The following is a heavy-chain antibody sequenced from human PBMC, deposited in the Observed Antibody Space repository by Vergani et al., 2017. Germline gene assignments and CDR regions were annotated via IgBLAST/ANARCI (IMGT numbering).Heavy chain of an antibody. Sequence: QVQLVQSGAEVKKPGASVKVSCKASGYTFTSYDINWVRQATGQGLEWMGWMNPNSGNTGYAQKFQGRVTITRNTSISTAYMELSSLRSEDTAVYYCAVGDCSSTSCYGLVGYYYYYMDVWGKGTTVTVSS. CDR3: AVGDCSSTSCYGLVGYYYYYMDV. CDR1: GYTFTSYD. D-gene: IGHD2-2*01. CDR2: MNPNSGNT. V-gene: IGHV1-8*03. J-gene: IGHJ6*03.